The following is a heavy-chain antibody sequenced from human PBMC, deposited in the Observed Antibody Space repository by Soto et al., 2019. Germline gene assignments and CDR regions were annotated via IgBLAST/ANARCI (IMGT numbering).Heavy chain of an antibody. CDR1: GCTFSSYG. J-gene: IGHJ4*02. CDR2: IWYDGSNK. V-gene: IGHV3-33*01. Sequence: GGSLRLSCAASGCTFSSYGMHWVRHSPGKGLEWVAVIWYDGSNKYYADSVKGRFTISRDNSKNTLYLQMNSLRAEDTAVYYCARDHEAGPNGYINNFQYWAQGTRVTFSP. D-gene: IGHD1-1*01. CDR3: ARDHEAGPNGYINNFQY.